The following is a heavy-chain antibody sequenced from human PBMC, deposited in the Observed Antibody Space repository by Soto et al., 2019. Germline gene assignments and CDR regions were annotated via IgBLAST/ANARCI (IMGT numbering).Heavy chain of an antibody. CDR2: IIPILGIA. J-gene: IGHJ4*02. Sequence: GASVKVSCKASGSTFSSYTISWVRQAPGQGLEWMGRIIPILGIANYAQKFQGRVTITADKSTSTAYMELSSLRSEDTAVYYCARGVGVTIFGVVRPHPFDYWGQGTLVTVSS. V-gene: IGHV1-69*02. CDR1: GSTFSSYT. CDR3: ARGVGVTIFGVVRPHPFDY. D-gene: IGHD3-3*01.